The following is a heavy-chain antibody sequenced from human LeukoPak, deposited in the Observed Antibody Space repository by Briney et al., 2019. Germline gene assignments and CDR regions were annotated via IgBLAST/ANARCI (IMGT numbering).Heavy chain of an antibody. D-gene: IGHD4-17*01. CDR2: IYFTGST. CDR1: GGSISSYY. CDR3: ARQMNTVTADY. V-gene: IGHV4-59*08. J-gene: IGHJ4*02. Sequence: PSETLSLTCTVSGGSISSYYWSWIRQPPGKGLEWIAYIYFTGSTYYNPSLNSRVTISIDTSKNQFSLRLSSVTAADTAVYYCARQMNTVTADYWGQGTLVTVSS.